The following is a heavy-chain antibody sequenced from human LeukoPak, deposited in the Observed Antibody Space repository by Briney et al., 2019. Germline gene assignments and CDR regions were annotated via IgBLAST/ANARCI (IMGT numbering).Heavy chain of an antibody. V-gene: IGHV3-53*01. CDR1: GFTVSSNY. J-gene: IGHJ4*02. D-gene: IGHD3-10*01. CDR2: FYSGGNT. Sequence: GGSLRLSCAASGFTVSSNYVSWVRQAPGKGLEWLSVFYSGGNTYYADSVKGRFTISRDNSRNTLCLQMNSLRAEDTAVYYCARDYYGSGRLDYWGQGTLVTVSS. CDR3: ARDYYGSGRLDY.